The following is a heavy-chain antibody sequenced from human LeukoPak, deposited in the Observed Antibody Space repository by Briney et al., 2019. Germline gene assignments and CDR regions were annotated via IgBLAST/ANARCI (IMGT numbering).Heavy chain of an antibody. J-gene: IGHJ5*02. CDR3: ASEFDP. Sequence: SETLSLTCAVSGGSINSGDYSWSWIRQPPGKGLDWIGYIFYSGSTYYNPSLKSRVTISMDTSKNQFSLKLSSLTAADTAVYYCASEFDPWGRGTLVTVSS. V-gene: IGHV4-30-4*07. CDR2: IFYSGST. CDR1: GGSINSGDYS.